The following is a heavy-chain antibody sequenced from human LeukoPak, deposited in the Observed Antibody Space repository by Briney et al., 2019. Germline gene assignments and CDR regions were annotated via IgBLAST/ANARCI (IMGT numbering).Heavy chain of an antibody. Sequence: VGSLRLSCAASGFTFSNCGMSWVRQAPGKGLEWVSTISGSGGTTNYADSVNGRFTISRDNSKNTLYLQMNSLRAEDTALYYCAKVVWGNFRYLDYWGQGALVTVSS. J-gene: IGHJ4*02. V-gene: IGHV3-23*01. CDR1: GFTFSNCG. CDR3: AKVVWGNFRYLDY. CDR2: ISGSGGTT. D-gene: IGHD3-16*02.